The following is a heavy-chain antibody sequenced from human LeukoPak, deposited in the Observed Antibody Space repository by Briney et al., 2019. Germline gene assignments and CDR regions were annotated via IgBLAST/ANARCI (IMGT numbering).Heavy chain of an antibody. CDR2: MNPKSGGT. D-gene: IGHD3-10*01. V-gene: IGHV1-2*02. CDR1: GYTFTGYY. CDR3: ARYYIEGRCFDY. Sequence: ASVKVSCKASGYTFTGYYVHWVRQAPGQGLEWMGWMNPKSGGTNYAQKFEARVTMNRDTSIRTAYMELSRLRSDDTAMYYCARYYIEGRCFDYWGQGTLVTVSS. J-gene: IGHJ4*02.